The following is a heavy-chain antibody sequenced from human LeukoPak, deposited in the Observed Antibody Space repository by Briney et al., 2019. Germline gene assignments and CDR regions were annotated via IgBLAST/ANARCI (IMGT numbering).Heavy chain of an antibody. D-gene: IGHD3-3*01. CDR2: VYQSGSI. CDR3: ARGPADFWSGYPRRYFDY. Sequence: SETLSLTCTVSGYSISSAYFWGWIRQPPGKGLEWIGTVYQSGSIYYNPSLKSRVTISVDTSKNQFSLKLSSVTAADTAVYYCARGPADFWSGYPRRYFDYWGQGTLVTVSS. CDR1: GYSISSAYF. V-gene: IGHV4-38-2*02. J-gene: IGHJ4*02.